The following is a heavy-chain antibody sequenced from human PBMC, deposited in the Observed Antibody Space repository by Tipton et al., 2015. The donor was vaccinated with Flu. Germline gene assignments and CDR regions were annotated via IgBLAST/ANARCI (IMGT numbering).Heavy chain of an antibody. Sequence: LTCSVSGIPMRSGIQSWSWIRQSAGKGLEWIGLTYTNGDTTYNPSLKSRATISIDTSKNQLSLTLTSVTADDTAVYYCASDSGAYPLGFDPWGRGTLVTVSS. CDR2: TYTNGDT. CDR3: ASDSGAYPLGFDP. V-gene: IGHV4-61*02. D-gene: IGHD2-15*01. J-gene: IGHJ5*01. CDR1: GIPMRSGIQS.